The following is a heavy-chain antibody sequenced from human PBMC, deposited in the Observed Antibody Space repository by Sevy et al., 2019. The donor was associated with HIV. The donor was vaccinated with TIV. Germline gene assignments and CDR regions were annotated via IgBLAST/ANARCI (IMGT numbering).Heavy chain of an antibody. J-gene: IGHJ5*02. CDR1: GFTFSSYW. D-gene: IGHD2-8*01. CDR2: IKQDGSEK. V-gene: IGHV3-7*01. CDR3: ARDPGYCTNGVCFNWFDP. Sequence: GSLRLSCAASGFTFSSYWMSWVRQAPGKGLEWVANIKQDGSEKYYVDSVKGRFTISRDNAKNSLYLQMNSLRAEDTAVYYCARDPGYCTNGVCFNWFDPWGQGTLVTVSS.